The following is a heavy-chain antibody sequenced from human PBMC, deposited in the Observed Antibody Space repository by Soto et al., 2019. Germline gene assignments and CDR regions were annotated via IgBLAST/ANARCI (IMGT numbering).Heavy chain of an antibody. CDR2: IYHSGST. CDR1: GGSISSGGYS. J-gene: IGHJ6*02. CDR3: ARFGAGTTAYYYGMDV. Sequence: TLSLTCAVSGGSISSGGYSWSWIRQPPGKGLEWIGYIYHSGSTYYNPSLKSRVTISVDRSKNQFSLKLSSVTAADTAVYYCARFGAGTTAYYYGMDVWGQGTTVTVSS. V-gene: IGHV4-30-2*01. D-gene: IGHD1-7*01.